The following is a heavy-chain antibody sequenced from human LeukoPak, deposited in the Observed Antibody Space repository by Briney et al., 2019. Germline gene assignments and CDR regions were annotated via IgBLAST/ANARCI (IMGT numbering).Heavy chain of an antibody. V-gene: IGHV3-21*01. D-gene: IGHD3-22*01. Sequence: GGSLRLSCVASGFTFSSYSMNWVRQAPGKGLEWVSSISSNNNYIYYADSVKGRFTISRDNAKNSLYLQMNSLRAEDTAVYYCARVNYYDSSGYYYQIDYWGQGTLVTVSS. J-gene: IGHJ4*02. CDR2: ISSNNNYI. CDR3: ARVNYYDSSGYYYQIDY. CDR1: GFTFSSYS.